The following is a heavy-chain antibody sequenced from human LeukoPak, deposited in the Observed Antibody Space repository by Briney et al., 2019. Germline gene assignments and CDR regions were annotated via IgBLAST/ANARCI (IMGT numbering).Heavy chain of an antibody. CDR2: ITGSVGST. CDR3: AKDVYGDYGGLVY. Sequence: HTGGSLRLSCAASGFTFSNYAMTWVRQAPGKGLEWVSAITGSVGSTYYADSVKGRFTISSDNSKNKLYLQMNSLRAEDTAIYYCAKDVYGDYGGLVYWGQGTLVTVS. V-gene: IGHV3-23*01. D-gene: IGHD4-17*01. CDR1: GFTFSNYA. J-gene: IGHJ4*02.